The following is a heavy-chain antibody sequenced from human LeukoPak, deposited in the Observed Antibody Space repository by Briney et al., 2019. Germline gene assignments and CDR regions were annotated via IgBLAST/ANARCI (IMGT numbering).Heavy chain of an antibody. CDR1: GFTVSSNY. V-gene: IGHV3-66*01. CDR3: ARETDDYVWGSYRYLDY. D-gene: IGHD3-16*02. CDR2: IYSGGST. Sequence: GGSLRLSCAASGFTVSSNYMSWVRQAPGKGLEWVSIIYSGGSTYYADSVKGRFTISRDNSKNTLYLRMNSLRAEDTAVYYCARETDDYVWGSYRYLDYWGQGTLVTVSS. J-gene: IGHJ4*02.